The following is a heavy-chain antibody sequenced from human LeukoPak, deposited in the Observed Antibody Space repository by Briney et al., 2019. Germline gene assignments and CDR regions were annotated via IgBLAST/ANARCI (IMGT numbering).Heavy chain of an antibody. CDR3: ARGLSFDWLSSYFDY. CDR2: ISGSGGST. J-gene: IGHJ4*02. V-gene: IGHV3-23*01. D-gene: IGHD3-9*01. Sequence: GGSLRLSCAASGFTFSSYAMSWVRQAPGKGLEWVSAISGSGGSTYYADSVKGRFTISRDNSKNTLYLQMNSLRAEDTAVYYCARGLSFDWLSSYFDYWGQGTLVTVSS. CDR1: GFTFSSYA.